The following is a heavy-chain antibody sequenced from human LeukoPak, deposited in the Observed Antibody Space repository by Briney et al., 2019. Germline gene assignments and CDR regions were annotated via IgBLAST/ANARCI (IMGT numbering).Heavy chain of an antibody. Sequence: GGSLRLSCAASGFTFSSYAMSWVRQAPGKGLEWVSYTSSSSSTIYYAGSVKGRFTISRDNAKNSLYLQMNSLRAEDTAVYYCARDGRPTDYWGQGTLVTVSS. D-gene: IGHD1-26*01. J-gene: IGHJ4*02. CDR2: TSSSSSTI. CDR3: ARDGRPTDY. CDR1: GFTFSSYA. V-gene: IGHV3-48*01.